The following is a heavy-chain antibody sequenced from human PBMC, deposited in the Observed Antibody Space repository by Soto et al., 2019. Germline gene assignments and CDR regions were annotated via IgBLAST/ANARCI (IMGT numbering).Heavy chain of an antibody. CDR1: GYSFTSYW. CDR2: IYPGDSST. Sequence: EEQLVQSGAEVKKPGESLKISCKGSGYSFTSYWIGWVRQMPGKGLDWMGIIYPGDSSTKYSPSFEGQVTISADTSISTAYLQWSSLKASDTAIYDCARREYCSSLGCPYYYYGMDVWGQGTTVTVSS. D-gene: IGHD2-2*01. CDR3: ARREYCSSLGCPYYYYGMDV. V-gene: IGHV5-51*01. J-gene: IGHJ6*02.